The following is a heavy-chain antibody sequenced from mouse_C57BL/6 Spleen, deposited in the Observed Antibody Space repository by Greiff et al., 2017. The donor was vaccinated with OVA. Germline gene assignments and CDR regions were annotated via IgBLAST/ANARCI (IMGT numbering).Heavy chain of an antibody. J-gene: IGHJ1*03. CDR3: ARSGGSSYWYFDV. Sequence: LQQPGAELVKPGASVKLSCKASGYTFTSYWMQWVKQRPGQGLEWIGEIDPSDSYTNYNQKFKGKATLTVDTSSSTAYMQLSSLTSEDSAVYYCARSGGSSYWYFDVWGTGTTVTVSS. CDR1: GYTFTSYW. D-gene: IGHD1-1*01. CDR2: IDPSDSYT. V-gene: IGHV1-50*01.